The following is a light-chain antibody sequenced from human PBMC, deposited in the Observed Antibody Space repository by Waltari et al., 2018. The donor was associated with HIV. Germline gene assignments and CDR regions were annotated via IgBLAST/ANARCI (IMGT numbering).Light chain of an antibody. Sequence: SYELTQPRSVSVSPGQTVSITCSGDKLGDKYACWYQQKPGQSPVLVIYQDSKRPSGIPERFSGSNSGNTATLTISGTQAMDEADYYCQAWDSSTVVFGGGTKLTVL. J-gene: IGLJ2*01. CDR2: QDS. V-gene: IGLV3-1*01. CDR1: KLGDKY. CDR3: QAWDSSTVV.